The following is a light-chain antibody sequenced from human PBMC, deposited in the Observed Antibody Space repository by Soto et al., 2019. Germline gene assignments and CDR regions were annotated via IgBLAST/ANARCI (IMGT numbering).Light chain of an antibody. V-gene: IGKV3-15*01. CDR2: GAS. CDR3: QQYNDWPPYT. Sequence: EILMTQSPVTLSVSPGESATLSCRASQSVAYNLAWYQQKPGQAPRLLIYGASTRATDIPARFSGSGFGTEFNLTINSLQSEDFAVDYCQQYNDWPPYTFGQWTKLHIK. J-gene: IGKJ2*01. CDR1: QSVAYN.